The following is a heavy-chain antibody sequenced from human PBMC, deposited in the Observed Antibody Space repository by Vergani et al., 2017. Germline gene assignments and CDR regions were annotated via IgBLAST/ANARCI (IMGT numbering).Heavy chain of an antibody. CDR3: ATEASNPCYFDY. CDR1: GGSISSYY. V-gene: IGHV4-59*01. Sequence: QVQLQESGPGLVKPSETLSLTCTVSGGSISSYYRSWIRQPPGKGLEWIGYIHNSGSTNYNPSLRSRVTISLDTSKNQVSLKLSSVTAADTAVYYCATEASNPCYFDYWGQGTLVTVSS. D-gene: IGHD1-14*01. J-gene: IGHJ4*02. CDR2: IHNSGST.